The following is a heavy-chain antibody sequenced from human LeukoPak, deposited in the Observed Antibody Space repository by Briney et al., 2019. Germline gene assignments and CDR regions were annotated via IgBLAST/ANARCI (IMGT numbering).Heavy chain of an antibody. Sequence: SETLSLTCTVSGGSISSYYWNWIRQPAGKGLEWIGRIYTSGSTNYNPSLKSRVTISVDTSKNQFSLKLSSVTAADTAVYYCARERAGVGALATWGQGTLVTVSS. CDR1: GGSISSYY. CDR3: ARERAGVGALAT. V-gene: IGHV4-4*07. CDR2: IYTSGST. D-gene: IGHD1-26*01. J-gene: IGHJ5*02.